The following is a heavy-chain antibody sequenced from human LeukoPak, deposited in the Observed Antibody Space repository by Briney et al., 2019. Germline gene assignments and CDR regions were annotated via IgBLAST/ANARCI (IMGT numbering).Heavy chain of an antibody. CDR3: ARDRGTRALDY. J-gene: IGHJ4*02. D-gene: IGHD1-14*01. V-gene: IGHV3-33*01. Sequence: HPGRSLRLSCAASGFTFSSYGIHWVRQAPGKGLEWVALISYDGTNKYYADSVKGRFTISRDNSKNTLYLQMNSLRAEDTAVYYCARDRGTRALDYWGQGTLVTVSS. CDR1: GFTFSSYG. CDR2: ISYDGTNK.